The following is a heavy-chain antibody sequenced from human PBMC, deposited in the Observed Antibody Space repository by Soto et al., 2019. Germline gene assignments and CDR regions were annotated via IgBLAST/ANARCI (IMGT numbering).Heavy chain of an antibody. V-gene: IGHV3-23*04. CDR2: LYGSGGGI. CDR1: GFTFSTYA. Sequence: EVQLVESGGGLVQPVGSLRLSCVASGFTFSTYAMSWVRQAPAQGLEWLCGLYGSGGGISYADSVKGRFTISRDNSRNTLYLQMNSLRSDDTAIYYCAKDRQPDGFWPFDHWGRGTQIIVSS. CDR3: AKDRQPDGFWPFDH. J-gene: IGHJ4*02. D-gene: IGHD3-3*01.